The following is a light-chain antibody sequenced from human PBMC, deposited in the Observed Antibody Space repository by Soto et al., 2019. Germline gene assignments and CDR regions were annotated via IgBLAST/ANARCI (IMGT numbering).Light chain of an antibody. CDR2: KAS. CDR3: QQYNNYIPCT. Sequence: DIQMTQSPSTLSASVGDRVTITCRASQSISSWLAWYQQKPGKAPKVLIYKASSLESGVPSRFSGSGSGTEFALTIRSLQPDVVAPYYCQQYNNYIPCTFGQGAKGEIK. V-gene: IGKV1-5*03. J-gene: IGKJ1*01. CDR1: QSISSW.